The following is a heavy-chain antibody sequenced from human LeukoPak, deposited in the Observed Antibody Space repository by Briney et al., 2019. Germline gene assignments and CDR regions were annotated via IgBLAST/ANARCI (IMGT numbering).Heavy chain of an antibody. CDR1: GYTFTSYG. Sequence: VASVKVSCKAPGYTFTSYGISWVRQAPGQGLEWMGWISVYNGDTNYAQKFQGRVTMTTDTSTSTAYMELRSLRSDDTAVYYCARHGIAVVDYWGQGTLVTVSS. CDR3: ARHGIAVVDY. CDR2: ISVYNGDT. D-gene: IGHD6-19*01. V-gene: IGHV1-18*01. J-gene: IGHJ4*02.